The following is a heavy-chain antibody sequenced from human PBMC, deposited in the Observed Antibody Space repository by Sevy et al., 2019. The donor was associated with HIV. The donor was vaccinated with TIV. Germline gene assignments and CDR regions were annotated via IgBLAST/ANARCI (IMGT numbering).Heavy chain of an antibody. CDR2: IYSGGST. D-gene: IGHD3-16*01. V-gene: IGHV3-66*01. CDR1: GFTVSSNY. CDR3: ARVDYDTVGGYYFDY. J-gene: IGHJ4*02. Sequence: GGSLGLSCAASGFTVSSNYMSWVRQAPGKGLEWVSVIYSGGSTYYADSVKGRFTISRDNSKNTLYLQMNSLRAEDTAVYYCARVDYDTVGGYYFDYWGQGTLVTVSS.